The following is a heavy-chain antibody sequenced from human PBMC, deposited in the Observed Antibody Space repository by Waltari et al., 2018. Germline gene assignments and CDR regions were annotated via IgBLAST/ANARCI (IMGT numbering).Heavy chain of an antibody. J-gene: IGHJ1*01. CDR2: IKQDGSEK. Sequence: EVQLVESGGGLVQPGGSLRLSCAASGFTFSSYWMSWVRQAPGKGLEWVANIKQDGSEKYYVDSVKGRFTISRDNAKNSLYLQMNSLRAEDTAVYYCARDSCGGDCYSGYFQHWGQGTLVTVSS. CDR1: GFTFSSYW. D-gene: IGHD2-21*01. CDR3: ARDSCGGDCYSGYFQH. V-gene: IGHV3-7*01.